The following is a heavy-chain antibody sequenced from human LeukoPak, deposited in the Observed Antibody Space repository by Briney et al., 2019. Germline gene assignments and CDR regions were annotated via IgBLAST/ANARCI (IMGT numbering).Heavy chain of an antibody. D-gene: IGHD3-10*01. CDR2: IIPIFGTA. CDR1: GGTLSSYA. CDR3: ASDRTRYGSGSSPDY. Sequence: ASVKVSCKASGGTLSSYAISWVRQAPGQGLEWMGRIIPIFGTANYAQKFQGRVTITTDESTSTAYMELSSLRSEDTAVYYCASDRTRYGSGSSPDYWGQGTLVTVSS. J-gene: IGHJ4*02. V-gene: IGHV1-69*05.